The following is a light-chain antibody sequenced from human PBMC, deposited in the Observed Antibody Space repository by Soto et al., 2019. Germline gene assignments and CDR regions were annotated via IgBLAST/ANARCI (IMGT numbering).Light chain of an antibody. V-gene: IGKV3-15*01. CDR1: QSVSSN. J-gene: IGKJ1*01. Sequence: EIVMTQSPATLSVSPGERATLSCRASQSVSSNLAWYQQKPGQAPRLLIYGAFTRATGIPARFSGSGSGTEFTLTIGSLQSEDFAVYYCQHYNNWPRTFGQGTKVDIK. CDR2: GAF. CDR3: QHYNNWPRT.